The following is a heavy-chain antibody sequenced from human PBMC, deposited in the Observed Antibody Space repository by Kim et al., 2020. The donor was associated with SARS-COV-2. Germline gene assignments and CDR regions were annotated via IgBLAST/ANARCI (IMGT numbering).Heavy chain of an antibody. CDR3: ARWGRNSYGSGSYYTG. D-gene: IGHD3-10*01. Sequence: ASVKVSCKASGYTFTSYAMHWVRQAPGQRLEWMGWINAGNGNTKYSQKVQGRVTITRDTSASTAYMELSSLRSEDTAVYYCARWGRNSYGSGSYYTGWGQGTLVTVSS. J-gene: IGHJ4*02. CDR2: INAGNGNT. CDR1: GYTFTSYA. V-gene: IGHV1-3*01.